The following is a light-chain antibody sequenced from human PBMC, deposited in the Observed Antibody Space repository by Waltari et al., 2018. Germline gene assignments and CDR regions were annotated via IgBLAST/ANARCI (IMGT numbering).Light chain of an antibody. CDR3: HQSRSFPIT. Sequence: EIVPTQSPDFQSVTPKEKVTITCRASQSIVSSLHWYQQKPGQSPKLLITYASQSFSGVPSRFSGSGSGTDFTLTLNGLEAEDAATYYCHQSRSFPITFGQGTRLEIK. V-gene: IGKV6-21*01. CDR1: QSIVSS. J-gene: IGKJ5*01. CDR2: YAS.